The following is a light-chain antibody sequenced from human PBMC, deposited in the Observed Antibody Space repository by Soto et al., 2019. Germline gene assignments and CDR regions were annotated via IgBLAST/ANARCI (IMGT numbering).Light chain of an antibody. CDR3: MQYRSLS. CDR1: QYVGTR. J-gene: IGKJ4*01. V-gene: IGKV3-20*01. Sequence: EIVLAQSPATLSSSPGETATLSCRASQYVGTRLAWYQHKPGQAPRLLIYRTPNRATGIPDRFSGSGSGTDFTLTISRLELEDFAVYYCMQYRSLSFGGATTVDIK. CDR2: RTP.